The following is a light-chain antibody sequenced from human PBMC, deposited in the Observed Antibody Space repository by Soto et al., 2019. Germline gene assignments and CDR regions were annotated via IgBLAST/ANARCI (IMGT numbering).Light chain of an antibody. Sequence: QSALTQPPSVSGAPGQRVTISCTGSSSNIGAGYDVHWYQQLPGTAPKLLIYGNSNRPSGVPDRFSGSKSGTSASLAITGLQAEDEADYYCQSYDSSLSVVGTGTKSPS. V-gene: IGLV1-40*01. J-gene: IGLJ1*01. CDR1: SSNIGAGYD. CDR3: QSYDSSLSV. CDR2: GNS.